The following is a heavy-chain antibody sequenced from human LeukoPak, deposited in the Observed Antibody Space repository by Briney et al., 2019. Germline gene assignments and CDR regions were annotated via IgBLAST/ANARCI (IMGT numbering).Heavy chain of an antibody. V-gene: IGHV1-69*05. CDR1: GGTFSSYA. D-gene: IGHD2-2*01. CDR3: ARDDCSSTSCAPMDV. J-gene: IGHJ6*04. Sequence: GASVKVSCKASGGTFSSYAISWVRQAPGQGLEWMGGIIPIFGTATYAQKFQGRFTITTDESTSTAYMELSSLRSEGTAVYYCARDDCSSTSCAPMDVWGKGTTVTVSS. CDR2: IIPIFGTA.